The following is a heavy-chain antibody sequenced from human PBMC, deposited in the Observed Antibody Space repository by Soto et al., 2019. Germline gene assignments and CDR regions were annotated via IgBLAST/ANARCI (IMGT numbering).Heavy chain of an antibody. J-gene: IGHJ5*02. Sequence: ASVNVSCKASGYTFTSYAMHWVRQAPGQRLEWMGWINAGNGNTKYSQKFQGRVTITRDTSASTAYMELSSLRSEDTAVYYCARDISGSPPYYWFDPWGQGTLVTVSS. CDR1: GYTFTSYA. D-gene: IGHD1-26*01. CDR3: ARDISGSPPYYWFDP. V-gene: IGHV1-3*01. CDR2: INAGNGNT.